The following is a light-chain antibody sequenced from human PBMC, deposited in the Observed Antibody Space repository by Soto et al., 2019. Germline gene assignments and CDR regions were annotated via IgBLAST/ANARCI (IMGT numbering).Light chain of an antibody. CDR2: DAS. J-gene: IGKJ4*01. CDR3: QQRSNWLT. V-gene: IGKV3-11*01. Sequence: EIVLTQSPATLSLSPGERATLSCRASQSVSSYLDWYQQKPGQAPRLLIYDASNRATGLPARFSGSGSGTYFTLTISSLEPEDSAVYYCQQRSNWLTFGGGTKVQIK. CDR1: QSVSSY.